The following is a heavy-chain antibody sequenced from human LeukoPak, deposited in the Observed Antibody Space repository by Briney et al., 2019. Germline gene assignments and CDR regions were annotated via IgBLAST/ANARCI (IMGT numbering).Heavy chain of an antibody. Sequence: PSETLSLTCTVSGGSISSYYWSWIRQPPGKGLEWIGYIYYSGSTNYNPSLKSRVTISVDTSKNQFSLKLSSVTAADTAVYYCARGQWLELNWGQGTLVTVSS. V-gene: IGHV4-59*01. CDR1: GGSISSYY. CDR3: ARGQWLELN. CDR2: IYYSGST. J-gene: IGHJ4*02. D-gene: IGHD6-19*01.